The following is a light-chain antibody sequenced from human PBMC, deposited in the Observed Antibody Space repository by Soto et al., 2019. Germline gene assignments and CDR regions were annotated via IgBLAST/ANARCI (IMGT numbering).Light chain of an antibody. J-gene: IGKJ1*01. CDR2: DAS. CDR1: QSISNW. V-gene: IGKV1-5*01. Sequence: DIQMTQSPSTLSASVGDRVTITCRASQSISNWLAWYQQKQGKAPKLLIYDASSLESGVPSRFSGSGSGTEFTLTISSLQSEDFAVYYCQQYNNWPPWTFGQGTKVDIK. CDR3: QQYNNWPPWT.